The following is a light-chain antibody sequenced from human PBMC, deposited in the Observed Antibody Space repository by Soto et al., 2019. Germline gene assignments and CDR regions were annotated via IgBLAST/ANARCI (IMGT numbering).Light chain of an antibody. CDR2: AAY. V-gene: IGKV3-20*01. Sequence: EIVLTQSPGTLSLSPGERATLSCRASQSVTNSYFDWYQQTPGQAPRLLIYAAYSRATGIPARFSGSGSGTDFTLTISRLEPEDFAVYFCQQYDSSPLTFGGGTKVEI. CDR1: QSVTNSY. CDR3: QQYDSSPLT. J-gene: IGKJ4*01.